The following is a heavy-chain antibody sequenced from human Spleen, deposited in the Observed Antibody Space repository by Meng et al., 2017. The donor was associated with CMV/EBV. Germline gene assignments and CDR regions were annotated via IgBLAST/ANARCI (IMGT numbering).Heavy chain of an antibody. CDR1: GYTFTSYG. J-gene: IGHJ5*02. CDR2: MNPNSGNT. CDR3: AGARGAFGVVISWFDP. Sequence: ASVKVSCKASGYTFTSYGISWVRQAPGQGLEWMGWMNPNSGNTGYAQKFQGRVTMTRDTSISTAYMELSRLRSDDTAVYYCAGARGAFGVVISWFDPWGQGTLVTVSS. V-gene: IGHV1-8*02. D-gene: IGHD3-3*01.